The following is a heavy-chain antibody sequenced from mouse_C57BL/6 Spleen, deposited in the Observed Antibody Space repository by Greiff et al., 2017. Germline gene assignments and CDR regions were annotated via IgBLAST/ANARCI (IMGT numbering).Heavy chain of an antibody. CDR1: GYTFTSYW. D-gene: IGHD2-2*01. CDR3: AREVTTEFAY. J-gene: IGHJ3*01. Sequence: QVHVKQPGAELVKPGASVKMSCKASGYTFTSYWITWVKQRPGQGLEWIGDIYPGSGSTNYNEKFKSKATLTVDTSSSTAYMQLSSLTSEDSAVYYCAREVTTEFAYWGQGTLVTVSA. V-gene: IGHV1-55*01. CDR2: IYPGSGST.